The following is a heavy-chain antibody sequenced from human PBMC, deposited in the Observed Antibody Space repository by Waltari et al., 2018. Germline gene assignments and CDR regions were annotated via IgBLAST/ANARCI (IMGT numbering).Heavy chain of an antibody. CDR2: IYPYNGNT. J-gene: IGHJ4*02. Sequence: QLVQSGAEVKKPGAPVKVSCKASGYIFSNYGITWVRKAPGQGLEWMGWIYPYNGNTKYEQNFQGRVTMTTDTSTATAYMEIRSLRSDDTAIYYCARDDVDSSNFGGFWGQGTQVTVSS. D-gene: IGHD3-16*01. CDR1: GYIFSNYG. V-gene: IGHV1-18*01. CDR3: ARDDVDSSNFGGF.